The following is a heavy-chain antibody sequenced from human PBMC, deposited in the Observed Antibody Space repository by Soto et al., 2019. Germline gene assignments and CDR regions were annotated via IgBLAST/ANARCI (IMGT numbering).Heavy chain of an antibody. CDR1: GFIFTSYW. D-gene: IGHD3-10*01. CDR3: ARGGTMVRGGYYYGMDV. Sequence: EVQLVESGGGLVQPGGSLRLSCAASGFIFTSYWMHWVRHAPGKGLVWVSRSNSDGSSTSYADSVRGRFTISRDNAKNTLYLQMNSLLAEDTAVYYCARGGTMVRGGYYYGMDVWGQGTTVTVS. CDR2: SNSDGSST. V-gene: IGHV3-74*01. J-gene: IGHJ6*02.